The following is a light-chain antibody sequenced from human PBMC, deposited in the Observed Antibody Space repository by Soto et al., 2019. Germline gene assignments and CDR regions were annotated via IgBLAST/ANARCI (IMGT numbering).Light chain of an antibody. J-gene: IGKJ4*01. Sequence: EIVLTQSPGTLSLSPVEIATLSCMASQSVSSSYLAWYQQKPGQAPRLLIYGASSRATGIPDRFSGSGSGTDFTLTISRLEPEDFAVYYCQQYGSSPKLTFGGGTKVDIK. CDR3: QQYGSSPKLT. CDR1: QSVSSSY. V-gene: IGKV3-20*01. CDR2: GAS.